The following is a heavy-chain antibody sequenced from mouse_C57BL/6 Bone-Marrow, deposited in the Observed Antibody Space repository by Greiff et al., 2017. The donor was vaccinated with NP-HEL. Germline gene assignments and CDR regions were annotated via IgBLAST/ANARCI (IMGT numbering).Heavy chain of an antibody. CDR2: INPNYGTT. V-gene: IGHV1-39*01. CDR1: GYSFTDYN. J-gene: IGHJ1*03. CDR3: GRGDYGSGYDWYFGV. D-gene: IGHD1-1*01. Sequence: EVQLQQSGPELVKPGASVKISCKASGYSFTDYNMNWVKQSNGKSLEWIGVINPNYGTTSYNQKFKGKATLTVDKSSSTAYMQLNSLTSEDSAVYYCGRGDYGSGYDWYFGVWGTGATVTVSS.